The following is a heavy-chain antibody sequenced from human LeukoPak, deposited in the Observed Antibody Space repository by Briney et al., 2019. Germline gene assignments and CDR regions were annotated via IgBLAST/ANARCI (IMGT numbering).Heavy chain of an antibody. CDR3: ARAHDGTDYYYYGMDV. CDR2: ISSSSSYI. D-gene: IGHD1-26*01. CDR1: GFTFSAYS. Sequence: GGSLRLSCAASGFTFSAYSMNWVRQAPGMGLEWVSSISSSSSYIYYADSVKGRFTISRDNAKNSLYLQMNSLRAEDTAVYYCARAHDGTDYYYYGMDVWGQGTTVTVSS. V-gene: IGHV3-21*01. J-gene: IGHJ6*02.